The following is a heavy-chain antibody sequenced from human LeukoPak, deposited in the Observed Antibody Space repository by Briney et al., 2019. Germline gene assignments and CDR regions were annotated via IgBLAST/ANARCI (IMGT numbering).Heavy chain of an antibody. Sequence: PGGSLRLSCEASGFAFSFFAMSWVRQAPGKGLVWVSRINGDGSITTYADSVKGRFTISRDNAKNTLYLQMNSLRAEDTAVYYCARVIRWFDAWGQGTLVTVSS. CDR2: INGDGSIT. CDR1: GFAFSFFA. V-gene: IGHV3-74*01. CDR3: ARVIRWFDA. J-gene: IGHJ5*02.